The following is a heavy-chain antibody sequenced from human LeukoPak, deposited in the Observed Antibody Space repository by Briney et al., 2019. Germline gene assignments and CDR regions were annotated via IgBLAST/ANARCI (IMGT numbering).Heavy chain of an antibody. J-gene: IGHJ4*02. CDR1: GYSFASYW. D-gene: IGHD5-24*01. V-gene: IGHV5-51*01. Sequence: GEALKISCKGSGYSFASYWIGWVRQMPGKGLEGMGIIYPGDSDTRYSPSFQGQVTISADKSTSTAHLQWRSLKASDSAMYYCARQYRDGYNWVDYWGQGTLVTVSS. CDR2: IYPGDSDT. CDR3: ARQYRDGYNWVDY.